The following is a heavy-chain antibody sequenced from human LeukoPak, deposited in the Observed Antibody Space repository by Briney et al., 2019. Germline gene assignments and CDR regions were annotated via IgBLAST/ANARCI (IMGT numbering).Heavy chain of an antibody. V-gene: IGHV4-59*01. J-gene: IGHJ4*02. CDR3: ARGAPWIQLWFNAPYFDS. D-gene: IGHD5-18*01. CDR2: IYYSGST. CDR1: GGSISSYY. Sequence: SETLSLTCTVAGGSISSYYWSWIRQPPGKGLEWIGYIYYSGSTNYNSSLKSRGTISVDTSKNQFSLKLSSVTAADTAVYYCARGAPWIQLWFNAPYFDSWGQGTLVTVSS.